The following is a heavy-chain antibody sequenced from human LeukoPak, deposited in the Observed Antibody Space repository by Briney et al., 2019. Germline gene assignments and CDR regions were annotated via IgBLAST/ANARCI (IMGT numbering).Heavy chain of an antibody. D-gene: IGHD5-12*01. V-gene: IGHV4-59*01. J-gene: IGHJ4*02. Sequence: SETLSLTCTVSGGSISSYYWSWIRQPPGKGLEWIGYIYYSGSTNYNPSLKSRVTISVDTSKNQFSLKLSSVTAADTAVYYCARDAGSHFDYWGQGTLVTVSS. CDR3: ARDAGSHFDY. CDR2: IYYSGST. CDR1: GGSISSYY.